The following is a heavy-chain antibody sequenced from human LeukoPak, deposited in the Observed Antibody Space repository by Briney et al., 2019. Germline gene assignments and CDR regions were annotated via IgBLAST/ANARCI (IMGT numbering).Heavy chain of an antibody. V-gene: IGHV5-51*01. CDR3: ATHSGDCSSTSCPFDY. D-gene: IGHD2-2*01. J-gene: IGHJ4*02. CDR1: GYSFTSYW. Sequence: PEESLKISCKGSGYSFTSYWIGWVRQMPGKGLEWMGIIYPGDSDTRYSPSFQGQVTISADKSISTAYLQWSSLKASDTAMYYCATHSGDCSSTSCPFDYWGQGTLVTVSS. CDR2: IYPGDSDT.